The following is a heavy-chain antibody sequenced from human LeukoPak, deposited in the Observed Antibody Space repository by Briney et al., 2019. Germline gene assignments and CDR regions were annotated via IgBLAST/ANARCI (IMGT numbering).Heavy chain of an antibody. CDR1: GYTFTGYY. CDR2: INPNSGGT. V-gene: IGHV1-2*02. J-gene: IGHJ3*02. D-gene: IGHD3-10*01. CDR3: ARAFIMVRGVSDAFDI. Sequence: GASVKVSCTASGYTFTGYYMHWVRQAPGQGLEWMGWINPNSGGTDYAQKFQGRVTMTRDTSISTAYMELSRLRSDDTAVYYCARAFIMVRGVSDAFDIWGQGTMVTVSS.